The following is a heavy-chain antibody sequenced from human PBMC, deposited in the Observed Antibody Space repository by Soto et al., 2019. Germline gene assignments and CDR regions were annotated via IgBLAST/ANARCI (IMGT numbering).Heavy chain of an antibody. Sequence: PGESLKISCKGSGYSFTSYWIGWVRQMPGKGLEWMGIIYPGDSDTRYSPSFQGQVTISADKSISTAYLQWSSLKASDTAMYYCARQNSGYGEHYYYYYMDVWGKGTTVTAP. D-gene: IGHD4-17*01. CDR1: GYSFTSYW. J-gene: IGHJ6*03. CDR3: ARQNSGYGEHYYYYYMDV. CDR2: IYPGDSDT. V-gene: IGHV5-51*01.